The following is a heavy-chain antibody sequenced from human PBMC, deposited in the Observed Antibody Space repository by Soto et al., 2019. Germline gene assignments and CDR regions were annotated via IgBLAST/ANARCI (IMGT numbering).Heavy chain of an antibody. Sequence: SETLSLTCTVFGGSISSSSYYWGWIRQPPGKGLEWIGSIYYSGSTYYNPSLKSRVTISVDTSKNQFSLKLSSVTAADTAVYYCARLGSSGWFADWFDPWGQGTLVTVSS. V-gene: IGHV4-39*01. CDR2: IYYSGST. CDR3: ARLGSSGWFADWFDP. D-gene: IGHD6-19*01. CDR1: GGSISSSSYY. J-gene: IGHJ5*02.